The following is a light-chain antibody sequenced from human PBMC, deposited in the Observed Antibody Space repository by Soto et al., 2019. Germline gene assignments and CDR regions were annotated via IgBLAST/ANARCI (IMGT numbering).Light chain of an antibody. CDR2: DAS. CDR1: QSISSW. Sequence: DIQMTPSPSTLSASVGDRVTITCRASQSISSWLAWYQQTPGKAPKLLIYDASSLESGVPSSFSGSGSGTEFTLTISSLQPDDFATYYCQHYNSYSAITFGGGTKVDIK. CDR3: QHYNSYSAIT. J-gene: IGKJ4*01. V-gene: IGKV1-5*01.